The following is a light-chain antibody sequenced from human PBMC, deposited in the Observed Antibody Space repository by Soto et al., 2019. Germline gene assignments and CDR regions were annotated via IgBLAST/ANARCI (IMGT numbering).Light chain of an antibody. CDR1: QSVSRH. CDR3: QQRSNWPPVT. J-gene: IGKJ4*01. Sequence: PGARATLSCRASQSVSRHLAWYQQKPGQAPRLLILDASDRATGIPARFSGSGSGTNFTLTISSLEPEDFAVYYCQQRSNWPPVTFGGGTKVEIK. CDR2: DAS. V-gene: IGKV3-11*01.